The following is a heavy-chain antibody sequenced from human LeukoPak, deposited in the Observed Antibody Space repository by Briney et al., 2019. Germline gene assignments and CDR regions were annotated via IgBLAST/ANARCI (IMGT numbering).Heavy chain of an antibody. CDR2: ISGSGGST. J-gene: IGHJ6*02. Sequence: GGSLRLSCAASGFTFSSYAMSWVRQAPGKGLEWVSAISGSGGSTYYADSVKGRFTISRDNSKNTLYLQMNSLRAEDTAVYYCASYSSGLGGYYYYGMDVWGQGTTVTVSS. D-gene: IGHD6-19*01. CDR1: GFTFSSYA. CDR3: ASYSSGLGGYYYYGMDV. V-gene: IGHV3-23*01.